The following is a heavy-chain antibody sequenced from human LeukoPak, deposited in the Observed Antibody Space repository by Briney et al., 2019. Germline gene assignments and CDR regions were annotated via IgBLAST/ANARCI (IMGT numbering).Heavy chain of an antibody. V-gene: IGHV1-2*04. CDR2: INPNSGGT. CDR3: ARGRWGSGWLDY. J-gene: IGHJ4*02. D-gene: IGHD6-19*01. CDR1: GYTFTDYY. Sequence: ASVKVSCKASGYTFTDYYLHGVRQAPGQGLEWMGWINPNSGGTNYAQKFQGWVTMTRDTSISTAYMELSRLRSDDTAVYYCARGRWGSGWLDYWGQGTLVTVSS.